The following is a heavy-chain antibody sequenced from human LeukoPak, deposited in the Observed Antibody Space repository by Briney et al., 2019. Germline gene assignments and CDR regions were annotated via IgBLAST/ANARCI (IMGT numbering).Heavy chain of an antibody. J-gene: IGHJ3*02. V-gene: IGHV4-39*01. D-gene: IGHD1-26*01. CDR3: ARRVPEWELGFDI. CDR2: IYYSGST. Sequence: SETLSLTCTVSGGSISSGDYYWGWIRQPPGKGLEWIGSIYYSGSTYYNPSLKSRVTISVDTSKNQFSLKLSSVTAADTAVYYCARRVPEWELGFDIWGQGTMVTVSS. CDR1: GGSISSGDYY.